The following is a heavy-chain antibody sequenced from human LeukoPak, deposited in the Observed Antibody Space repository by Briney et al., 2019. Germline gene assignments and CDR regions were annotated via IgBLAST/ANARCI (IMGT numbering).Heavy chain of an antibody. CDR3: ARVVGIAVVTPGIADY. Sequence: GGSLRLSCAASGFTFSSYSMNWVRQAPGKGLEWVSSISSSSSYIYYADSVKGRFTISRDNAKNSLYLQMNSLRAEDTAVYYCARVVGIAVVTPGIADYWGQGTLVTVSS. CDR2: ISSSSSYI. V-gene: IGHV3-21*01. D-gene: IGHD4-23*01. CDR1: GFTFSSYS. J-gene: IGHJ4*02.